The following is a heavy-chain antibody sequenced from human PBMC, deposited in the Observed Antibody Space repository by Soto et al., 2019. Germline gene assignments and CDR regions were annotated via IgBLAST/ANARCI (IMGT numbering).Heavy chain of an antibody. J-gene: IGHJ5*02. D-gene: IGHD6-13*01. V-gene: IGHV3-30*04. CDR1: GFTFSSYP. Sequence: GGSLRLSCAASGFTFSSYPMHWVRQAPGKGLEWVAVISSDGSNKYYADSVKGRFTISGDNSKNTLYLQMNSLRGEDTAVYYCAKDREQQLVRGWFDPWGQGTLVTVSS. CDR3: AKDREQQLVRGWFDP. CDR2: ISSDGSNK.